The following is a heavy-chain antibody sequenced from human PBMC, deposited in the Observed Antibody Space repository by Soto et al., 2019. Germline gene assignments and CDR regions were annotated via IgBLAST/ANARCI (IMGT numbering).Heavy chain of an antibody. J-gene: IGHJ4*02. V-gene: IGHV4-59*08. Sequence: PSETLSLTCTVSGGPISRYYWSLILQPPGKGLEWIGYIYYSGSTNYNPSLDSRVTISVDTSKNQFSLKLSSVTAADTAVYYCARQHQLGYCSGGSCYTFDYWGQGTLVTVSS. CDR2: IYYSGST. CDR3: ARQHQLGYCSGGSCYTFDY. CDR1: GGPISRYY. D-gene: IGHD2-15*01.